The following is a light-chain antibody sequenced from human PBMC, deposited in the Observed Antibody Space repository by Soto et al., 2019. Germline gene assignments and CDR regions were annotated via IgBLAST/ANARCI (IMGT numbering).Light chain of an antibody. V-gene: IGKV1-5*03. CDR3: QHLNRLQST. J-gene: IGKJ5*01. CDR1: QAVXSW. Sequence: EIPLKQSASALSGAGGEGGTITCRASQAVXSWLAWDQRKPGKAPKLLTAKASTLKRGGPSRLSGSGSGTEFTLTISSLQPDDFANYYCQHLNRLQSTVGHGTRLEI. CDR2: KAS.